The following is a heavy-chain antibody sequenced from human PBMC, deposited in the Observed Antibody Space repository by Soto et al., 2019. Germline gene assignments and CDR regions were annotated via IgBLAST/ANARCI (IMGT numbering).Heavy chain of an antibody. CDR2: IYYSGST. D-gene: IGHD4-17*01. CDR3: ARGPPTGHSNSSFDY. J-gene: IGHJ4*02. CDR1: GGSISSGDYY. V-gene: IGHV4-30-4*01. Sequence: PSETLSLTCTVSGGSISSGDYYWSWIRQPPGKGLEWIGYIYYSGSTYYSPSLKSRVTISVDTSKNQFSLKLSSVTAADTAVYYCARGPPTGHSNSSFDYWGQGTLVTVSS.